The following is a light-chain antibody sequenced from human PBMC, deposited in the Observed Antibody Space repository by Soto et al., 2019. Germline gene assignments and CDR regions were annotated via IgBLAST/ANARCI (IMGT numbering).Light chain of an antibody. J-gene: IGKJ1*01. V-gene: IGKV3-20*01. Sequence: EILLTQSPGTLSLSPGEIATLSCRASQSVSSSYLAWYQQKPGQAPSLLIYAASSRATGIPDRFSASGSGTDFTLTISRLEPEDFAVYYCQQYESSPRTFGQGTKVDIK. CDR3: QQYESSPRT. CDR1: QSVSSSY. CDR2: AAS.